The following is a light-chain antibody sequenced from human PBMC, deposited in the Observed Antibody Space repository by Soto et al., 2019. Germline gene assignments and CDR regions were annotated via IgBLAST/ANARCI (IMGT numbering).Light chain of an antibody. Sequence: DIQMTQSPSSLSASVGDRVTITCRASQGISNYLAWYQQKPGKVPKLLIYAASTLQSGVPSRFSGSGSETDFTLTISSLQPDDVATYYCQKYNSAPTWTFGQGTKVEIK. V-gene: IGKV1-27*01. CDR3: QKYNSAPTWT. CDR1: QGISNY. J-gene: IGKJ1*01. CDR2: AAS.